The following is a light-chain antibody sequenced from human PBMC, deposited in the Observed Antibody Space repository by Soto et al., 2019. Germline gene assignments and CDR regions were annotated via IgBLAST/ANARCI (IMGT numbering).Light chain of an antibody. V-gene: IGKV3-20*01. CDR2: GIS. Sequence: EIVLTQSPGTLSLSPGERDTLSCRASQSVSSSYLAWYQRKPGQAPRLLIYGISSRATAIPDRFSGSGSGTDFTLTISRLEPEDFAVYYCQQYGSSSWTFGQGTKVDIK. J-gene: IGKJ1*01. CDR1: QSVSSSY. CDR3: QQYGSSSWT.